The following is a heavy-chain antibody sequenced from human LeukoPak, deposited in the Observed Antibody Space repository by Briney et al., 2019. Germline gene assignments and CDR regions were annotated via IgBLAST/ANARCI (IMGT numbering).Heavy chain of an antibody. Sequence: PSETLSLTCTGSGGSISPYYWSWVRQPPGKGLEWIGSIYYSGSTNYNPSLKSRVTISVDTSKNQFSLKLSSVTAADTAVYYCASGGSVFGYWGQGTLVTVSS. CDR3: ASGGSVFGY. J-gene: IGHJ4*02. V-gene: IGHV4-59*01. D-gene: IGHD3-3*02. CDR1: GGSISPYY. CDR2: IYYSGST.